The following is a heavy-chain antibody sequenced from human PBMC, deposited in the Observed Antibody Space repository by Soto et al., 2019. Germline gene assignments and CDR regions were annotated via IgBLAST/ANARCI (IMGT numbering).Heavy chain of an antibody. V-gene: IGHV5-10-1*01. Sequence: GESLKISCKGSGYSFTTYWINWVRQMPGKGLEWMGRIDPSDSYTNYSPSFQGHVTFSADKSISTAYVQWSSLKASDTAIYYCATREIGCGSTSCYTNYYYGLDVWGQGTTVTVSS. D-gene: IGHD2-2*02. CDR3: ATREIGCGSTSCYTNYYYGLDV. CDR1: GYSFTTYW. J-gene: IGHJ6*02. CDR2: IDPSDSYT.